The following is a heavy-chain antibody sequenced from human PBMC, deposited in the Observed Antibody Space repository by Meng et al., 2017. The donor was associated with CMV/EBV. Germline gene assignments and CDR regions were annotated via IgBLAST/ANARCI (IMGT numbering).Heavy chain of an antibody. Sequence: GGSLRLSCAASGFAVSGNYMSWVRQAPGKGLQWVSGIYSGDSTYYADSVKGRFTISRDNSKNTLYLQMNSLRAEDTAAYYCARAYDYGDYDSCYFDYWGQGTLVTVSS. J-gene: IGHJ4*02. CDR1: GFAVSGNY. CDR3: ARAYDYGDYDSCYFDY. CDR2: IYSGDST. V-gene: IGHV3-53*01. D-gene: IGHD4-17*01.